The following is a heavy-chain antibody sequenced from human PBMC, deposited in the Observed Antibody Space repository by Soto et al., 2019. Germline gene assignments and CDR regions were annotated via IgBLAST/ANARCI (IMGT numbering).Heavy chain of an antibody. CDR2: INAGNGNT. V-gene: IGHV1-3*01. D-gene: IGHD6-6*01. J-gene: IGHJ4*02. CDR1: GYTFTSYA. Sequence: QVQLVQSGAEVKKPGASVKVSCKASGYTFTSYAMHWVRQAPGQRLEWMGWINAGNGNTKYSQKFQGRVTITRDTSASTAYMELSSLRSEDTAVSYCARDRGYSSSPFDYWGQGTLVTVSS. CDR3: ARDRGYSSSPFDY.